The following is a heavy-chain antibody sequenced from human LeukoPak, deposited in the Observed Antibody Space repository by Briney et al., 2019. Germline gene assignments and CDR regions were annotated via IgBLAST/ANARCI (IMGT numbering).Heavy chain of an antibody. CDR2: ISGSGGST. J-gene: IGHJ4*02. CDR1: GFTFSSCG. D-gene: IGHD3-22*01. Sequence: GGSLRLSCAASGFTFSSCGMSWVRQAPGKGLEWVSAISGSGGSTYYADSVKGRFTISKDNSKNTLYLQMNSLRAEDTAVYYCAKASYYDSSGKFDYWGQGTLVTVSS. CDR3: AKASYYDSSGKFDY. V-gene: IGHV3-23*01.